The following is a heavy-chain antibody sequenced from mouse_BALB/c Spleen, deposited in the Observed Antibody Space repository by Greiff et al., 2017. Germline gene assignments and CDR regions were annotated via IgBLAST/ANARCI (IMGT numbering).Heavy chain of an antibody. CDR3: ADYDGGFAY. J-gene: IGHJ3*01. V-gene: IGHV3-2*02. D-gene: IGHD2-4*01. CDR2: ISYSGST. Sequence: EVKLLESGPGLVKPSQSLSLTCTVTGYSITSDYAWNWIRQFPGNKLEWMGYISYSGSTSYNPSLKSRISITRDTSKNQFFLQLNSVTTEDTATYYCADYDGGFAYWGQGTLVTVSA. CDR1: GYSITSDYA.